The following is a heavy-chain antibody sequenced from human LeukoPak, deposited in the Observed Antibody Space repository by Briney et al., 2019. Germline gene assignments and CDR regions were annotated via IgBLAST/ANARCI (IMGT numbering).Heavy chain of an antibody. CDR2: ISSGSTSV. D-gene: IGHD6-13*01. V-gene: IGHV3-48*04. Sequence: GGSLRLSCAASGFTFTNYAMSWVRQAPGKGLEWVSYISSGSTSVYYADSVKGRFIISRDNAKNSLSLQMNSLRAEDAAAYFCVRDNIAADGDDNFDIWGQGTMLTVSS. J-gene: IGHJ3*02. CDR1: GFTFTNYA. CDR3: VRDNIAADGDDNFDI.